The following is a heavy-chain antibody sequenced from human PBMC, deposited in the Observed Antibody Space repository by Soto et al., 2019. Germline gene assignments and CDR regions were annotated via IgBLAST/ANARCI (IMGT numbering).Heavy chain of an antibody. Sequence: GGSLRLSCAASGFTFDDYTMHWVRQAPGKGLEWVSLISWDGGSTYYADSVKGRFTISRDNSKNSLYLQMNSLRTEDTALYYCAKDIEGRTYYYYYGMDVWGQGTTVTVSS. CDR1: GFTFDDYT. D-gene: IGHD2-15*01. CDR2: ISWDGGST. CDR3: AKDIEGRTYYYYYGMDV. V-gene: IGHV3-43*01. J-gene: IGHJ6*02.